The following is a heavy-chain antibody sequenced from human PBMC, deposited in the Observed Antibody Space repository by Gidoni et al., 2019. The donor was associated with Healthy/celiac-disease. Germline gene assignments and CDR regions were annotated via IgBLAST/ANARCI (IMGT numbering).Heavy chain of an antibody. CDR1: GFTFSNAR. V-gene: IGHV3-15*01. Sequence: EVQLVVSGGGLVKPGGSLSLSCAASGFTFSNARMSWVRQAPGKGLEWVGRIKSKTDGGTTDYAAHVKGRFTISRDDSKNTLYLQMNSLKTEDTAVYYCTTDLIAAAGTTSYFDYWGQGTLVTVSS. CDR2: IKSKTDGGTT. CDR3: TTDLIAAAGTTSYFDY. D-gene: IGHD6-13*01. J-gene: IGHJ4*02.